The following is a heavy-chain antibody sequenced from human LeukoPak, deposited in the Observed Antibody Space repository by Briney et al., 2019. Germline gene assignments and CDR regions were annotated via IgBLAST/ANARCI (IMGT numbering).Heavy chain of an antibody. J-gene: IGHJ4*02. CDR2: FTRNDETT. V-gene: IGHV3-23*01. CDR1: GFSFSNWA. Sequence: GGSLRLSCAASGFSFSNWAMSWVRQAPGKGLEWVSGFTRNDETTSYADSVKGRFTISRDNSKNTLYLQMSSLRAEGTAVYYCAKVKVVGYSTFDYWGQGALVTVSS. D-gene: IGHD2-8*01. CDR3: AKVKVVGYSTFDY.